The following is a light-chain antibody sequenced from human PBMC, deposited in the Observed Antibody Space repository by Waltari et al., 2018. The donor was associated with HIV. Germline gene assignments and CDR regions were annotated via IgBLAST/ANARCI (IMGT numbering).Light chain of an antibody. CDR1: QSISIAY. CDR3: HQDHSFPMT. V-gene: IGKV3D-7*01. CDR2: DAS. Sequence: EVVLTQSPATLSLSPGESATLSGRASQSISIAYVSWYQQKPGQAPRLLIYDASTRASGVPLRFSGSGSETDFTLTLTSLQPEDFAVYYCHQDHSFPMTFGQGTKVEIK. J-gene: IGKJ1*01.